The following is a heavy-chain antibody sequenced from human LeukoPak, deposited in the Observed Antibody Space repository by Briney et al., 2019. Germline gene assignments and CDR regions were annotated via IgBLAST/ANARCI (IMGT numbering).Heavy chain of an antibody. CDR3: AKDRVVRGVIIPDFDY. V-gene: IGHV3-23*01. D-gene: IGHD3-10*01. CDR1: GFTFSSYA. CDR2: ISGSGGST. Sequence: GGSLRLSCAASGFTFSSYAMSWVRQAPGKGLEWVSAISGSGGSTYYADSVKGRFTISRDNSKNTLYLQMNSLRAEDTAVYYCAKDRVVRGVIIPDFDYWGQGTLVTDSS. J-gene: IGHJ4*02.